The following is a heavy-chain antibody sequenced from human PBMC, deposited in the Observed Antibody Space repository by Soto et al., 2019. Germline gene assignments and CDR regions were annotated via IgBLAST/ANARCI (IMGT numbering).Heavy chain of an antibody. CDR2: IYYSGST. CDR3: ARVGDTAMAGTRSRVRLFDY. D-gene: IGHD5-18*01. CDR1: GGSISSYY. Sequence: QVQLQESGPGLVKPSETLSLTCTVSGGSISSYYWSWIRQPPGKGLEWIGYIYYSGSTNYNPSLKSRVTISVDTSKNQFSLKLSSVTAADTAVYYCARVGDTAMAGTRSRVRLFDYWGQGTLVTVSS. V-gene: IGHV4-59*01. J-gene: IGHJ4*02.